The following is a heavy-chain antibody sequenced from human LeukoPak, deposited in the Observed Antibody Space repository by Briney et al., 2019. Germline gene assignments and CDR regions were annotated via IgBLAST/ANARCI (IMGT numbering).Heavy chain of an antibody. D-gene: IGHD3-10*01. CDR1: GFTFSSYS. CDR3: ARAMVRGVIIMEGDRFDY. CDR2: ISSSSSYI. J-gene: IGHJ4*02. V-gene: IGHV3-21*01. Sequence: GGSLRLSCAASGFTFSSYSMNWVRQAPGKGLEWVSSISSSSSYIYYADSVKGRFTISRDNAKNSLYLQMNSLRAEDTAVSYCARAMVRGVIIMEGDRFDYWGQGTLVTVSS.